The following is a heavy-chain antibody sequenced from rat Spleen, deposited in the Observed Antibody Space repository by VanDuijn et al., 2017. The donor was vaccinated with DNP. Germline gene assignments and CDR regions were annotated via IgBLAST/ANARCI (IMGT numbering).Heavy chain of an antibody. D-gene: IGHD1-1*01. CDR1: GFTFSDYY. V-gene: IGHV5-7*01. CDR2: IAYDGGIT. CDR3: ARRYYYYSGPFAY. J-gene: IGHJ3*01. Sequence: EVQLVESGGGLVQPGRSLKLSCAASGFTFSDYYMAWVRQAPTKGLEWVAYIAYDGGITYYGDSVKGRFTISRDNAKSTLYLQMDSLRSEDTATYYCARRYYYYSGPFAYWGQGTLVTVSS.